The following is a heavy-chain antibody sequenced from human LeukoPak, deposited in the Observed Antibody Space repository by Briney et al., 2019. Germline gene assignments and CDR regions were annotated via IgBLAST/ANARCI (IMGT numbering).Heavy chain of an antibody. CDR2: FGHGRNA. D-gene: IGHD3-16*02. CDR1: GGSINTNDYY. V-gene: IGHV4-39*01. CDR3: GRHAPYRNLDL. Sequence: SETLSLTCTLSGGSINTNDYYWGWIRQPPGKGLEWIGSFGHGRNAFYNPSLQSRVTISVDASTNQFSLRLTSVTAADTAMYYCGRHAPYRNLDLWGQGTLVTVSS. J-gene: IGHJ5*02.